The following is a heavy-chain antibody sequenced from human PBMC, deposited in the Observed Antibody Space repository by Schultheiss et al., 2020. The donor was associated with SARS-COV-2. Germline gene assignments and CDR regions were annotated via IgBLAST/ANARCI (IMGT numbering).Heavy chain of an antibody. CDR1: GGSISSYY. Sequence: SETLSLTCTVSGGSISSYYWSWIRQPPGKGLEWIGEINHSGSTNYNPSLKSRVTISVDRSKNQFSLKLSSVTAADTAVYYCARVSRTSWFDPWGEGTLVTVSS. D-gene: IGHD1-7*01. CDR2: INHSGST. V-gene: IGHV4-34*01. CDR3: ARVSRTSWFDP. J-gene: IGHJ5*02.